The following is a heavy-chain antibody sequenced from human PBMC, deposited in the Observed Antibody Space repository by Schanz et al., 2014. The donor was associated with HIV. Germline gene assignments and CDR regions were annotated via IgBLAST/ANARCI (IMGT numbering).Heavy chain of an antibody. V-gene: IGHV3-30-3*01. CDR1: GFTFSNYA. CDR2: ISYDGSNK. D-gene: IGHD5-12*01. Sequence: QVQLVESGGGVVQPGRSLRLSCAVSGFTFSNYAMHWVRQAPGKGLEWVAAISYDGSNKYYADSVKGRFTISRDSSKNTVYLQMNGLRAEDTAVYYCARGDGGYWYYFDYWGQGTLVTVSS. CDR3: ARGDGGYWYYFDY. J-gene: IGHJ4*02.